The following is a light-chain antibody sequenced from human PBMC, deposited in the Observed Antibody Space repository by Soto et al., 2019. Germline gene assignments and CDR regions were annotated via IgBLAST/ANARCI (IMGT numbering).Light chain of an antibody. V-gene: IGKV3-20*01. CDR1: QSVSNTY. Sequence: EIVLTQSPGTLSLSPGERAPLSCRASQSVSNTYIAWYQQNPGQAPRLLIYGASSRATGIPDRFSGSGSGTDFTLIISRLEPEDFAVYFCQQYGRSPPFTFGQGTKVEIK. J-gene: IGKJ2*01. CDR2: GAS. CDR3: QQYGRSPPFT.